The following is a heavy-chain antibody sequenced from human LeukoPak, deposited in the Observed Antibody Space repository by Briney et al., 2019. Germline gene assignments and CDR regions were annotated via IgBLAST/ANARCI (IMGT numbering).Heavy chain of an antibody. D-gene: IGHD4-17*01. Sequence: GGSLRLSCAASGFTVSTQYMNWVRQAPGMGLEWVSVIYSSGTTFYADSVKGRFTISRDNSKNTLYLQMNSLRAEDTAVYYCATRAYGDYVIGNFDFWGQGTLVTVPS. CDR2: IYSSGTT. CDR1: GFTVSTQY. J-gene: IGHJ4*02. CDR3: ATRAYGDYVIGNFDF. V-gene: IGHV3-53*01.